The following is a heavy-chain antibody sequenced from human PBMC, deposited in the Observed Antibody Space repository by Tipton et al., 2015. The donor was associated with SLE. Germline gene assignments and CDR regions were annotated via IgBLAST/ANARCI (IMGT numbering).Heavy chain of an antibody. CDR1: GGSFSGYY. D-gene: IGHD3-10*01. Sequence: TLSLTCDVNGGSFSGYYWSWIRQPPGKGLEWIGQTNPSGNTNYNPSLKSRVTISVDTSNNQLSLKLTSVTAADTAVYYCARGAKERITLVRVRPYYFDYWGQGSLVTVSS. CDR2: TNPSGNT. V-gene: IGHV4-34*01. CDR3: ARGAKERITLVRVRPYYFDY. J-gene: IGHJ4*01.